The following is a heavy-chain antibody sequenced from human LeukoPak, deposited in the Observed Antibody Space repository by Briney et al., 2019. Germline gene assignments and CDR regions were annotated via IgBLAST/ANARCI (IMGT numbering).Heavy chain of an antibody. CDR1: GYTFTSYG. CDR2: ISAYNGNT. V-gene: IGHV1-18*01. D-gene: IGHD3-16*02. J-gene: IGHJ4*02. Sequence: GASVKVSCKASGYTFTSYGISWVRQAPGQGLEWMGWISAYNGNTNYAQKPQGRVTMTTGTSTSTAYMELRSLRSDDTAVYYCARIMITFGGVIVIRSYGDYWGQGTLVTVSS. CDR3: ARIMITFGGVIVIRSYGDY.